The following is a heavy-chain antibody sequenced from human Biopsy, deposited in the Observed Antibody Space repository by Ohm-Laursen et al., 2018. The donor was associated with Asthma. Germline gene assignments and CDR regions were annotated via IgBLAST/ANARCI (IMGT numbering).Heavy chain of an antibody. CDR2: THHSGYT. J-gene: IGHJ6*02. V-gene: IGHV4-34*01. CDR1: GGSFSSNY. D-gene: IGHD1-26*01. CDR3: ARGSSSRLPQWELLVSGGKRAHSYYGMDV. Sequence: GTLSLTCAVYGGSFSSNYWSWIRQTPGKGLEWLGDTHHSGYTNSNPAPSRCPTLSVDTAKNQFSLWLTSVTAADTAVYYCARGSSSRLPQWELLVSGGKRAHSYYGMDVWGQGTTVTVSS.